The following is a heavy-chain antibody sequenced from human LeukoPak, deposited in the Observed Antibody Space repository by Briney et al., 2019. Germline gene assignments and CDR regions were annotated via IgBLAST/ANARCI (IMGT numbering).Heavy chain of an antibody. CDR3: ARNNGMDV. J-gene: IGHJ6*02. CDR1: GFTFRDYT. CDR2: ISYDGSND. Sequence: PGGSLRLSCAASGFTFRDYTMHWVRQAPGKGLEWVAVISYDGSNDYYAVSVKGRFTISKDNAKNSLYLQMNSLRAEDTALYHCARNNGMDVWGQGTTVIVSS. V-gene: IGHV3-30-3*01.